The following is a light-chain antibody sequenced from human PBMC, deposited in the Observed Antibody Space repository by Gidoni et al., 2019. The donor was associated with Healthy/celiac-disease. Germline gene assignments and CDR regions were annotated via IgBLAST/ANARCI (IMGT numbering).Light chain of an antibody. CDR1: QGISRW. Sequence: DIQVTQSPSSVSAAVGDRVTITRRASQGISRWIAWYQQNPGNAPKLLIYAAYSLQRVVPSRLSGSGSGKDFTLTISSLQPEDVATYYRQQANSFPFTFGPGTKVDIK. V-gene: IGKV1-12*01. CDR2: AAY. J-gene: IGKJ3*01. CDR3: QQANSFPFT.